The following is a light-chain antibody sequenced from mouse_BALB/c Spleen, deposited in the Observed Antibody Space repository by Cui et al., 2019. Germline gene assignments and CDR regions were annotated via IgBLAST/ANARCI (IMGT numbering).Light chain of an antibody. CDR3: HQWSSYPWT. J-gene: IGKJ1*01. V-gene: IGKV4-80*01. CDR1: SSVSY. CDR2: STA. Sequence: QIVLTQSPVTMSASLWEEITLTCSASSSVSYMHWYQQKSGTSPKLLIYSTAYLASGVPSRFSGSGSGTFYSLTISSVEAEDAADYYCHQWSSYPWTFGGGTKLEIK.